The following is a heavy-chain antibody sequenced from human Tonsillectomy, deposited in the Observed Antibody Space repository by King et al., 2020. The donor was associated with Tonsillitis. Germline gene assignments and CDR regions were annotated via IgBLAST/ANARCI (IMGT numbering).Heavy chain of an antibody. CDR1: GFSFSSYA. V-gene: IGHV3-23*04. CDR3: ANRPIVEPYHYYHNRGYDQ. CDR2: ISGSAGST. Sequence: VQLVESGGGLVQPGGSLRLSCAASGFSFSSYAMSWVRQPPGKGLEWVSGISGSAGSTYYADSVKGRFTISRDNSNNTVYLQTHSLRAEDTALYYCANRPIVEPYHYYHNRGYDQWAQGTLVTVSS. J-gene: IGHJ4*02. D-gene: IGHD3-10*01.